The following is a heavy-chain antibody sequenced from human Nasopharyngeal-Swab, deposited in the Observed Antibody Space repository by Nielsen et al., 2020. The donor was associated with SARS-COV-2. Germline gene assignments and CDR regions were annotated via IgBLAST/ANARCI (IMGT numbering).Heavy chain of an antibody. Sequence: VRQAPGKGLEWVAVIWYDGSNKYYADSVKGRFTISRDNSKNTLYLQMSSLRSEDTAVYYCARVYCSGGSCYWFDPWGQGTLVTVSS. CDR2: IWYDGSNK. D-gene: IGHD2-15*01. J-gene: IGHJ5*02. V-gene: IGHV3-33*01. CDR3: ARVYCSGGSCYWFDP.